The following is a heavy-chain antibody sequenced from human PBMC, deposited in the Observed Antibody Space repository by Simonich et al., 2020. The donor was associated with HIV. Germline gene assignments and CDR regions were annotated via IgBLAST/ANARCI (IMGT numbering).Heavy chain of an antibody. J-gene: IGHJ4*02. Sequence: QVQLQESGPGLVKPSETLSLTCAVSGYSISSGDYWGWIRQPPGKGLEWIGCIYLSGSTYYNPSLKSRVTISVDTSKNQFSLKMSSLTAADTAVYYCYGDYGEYYFDHWSQGTLVTVSS. CDR1: GYSISSGDY. CDR3: YGDYGEYYFDH. D-gene: IGHD4-17*01. CDR2: IYLSGST. V-gene: IGHV4-38-2*01.